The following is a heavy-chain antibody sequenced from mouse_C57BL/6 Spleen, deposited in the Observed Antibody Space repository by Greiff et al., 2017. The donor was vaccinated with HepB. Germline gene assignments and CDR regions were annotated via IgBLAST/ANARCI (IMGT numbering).Heavy chain of an antibody. V-gene: IGHV5-6*01. J-gene: IGHJ2*01. CDR2: ISSGGSYT. CDR3: ARQGDDGYYLDY. CDR1: GFTFSSYG. Sequence: EVQLVESGGDLVKPGGSLKLSCAASGFTFSSYGMSWVRPTPDKRLEWVATISSGGSYTYYPDSVKGRFTISRDNAKNTLYLQMSSLKSEDTAMYYCARQGDDGYYLDYWGQGTTLTVSS. D-gene: IGHD1-1*01.